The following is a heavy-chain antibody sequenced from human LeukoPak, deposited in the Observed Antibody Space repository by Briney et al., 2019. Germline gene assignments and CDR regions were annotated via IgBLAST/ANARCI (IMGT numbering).Heavy chain of an antibody. CDR3: ARERYCSSTSCYLVGY. CDR1: GFTFSSYA. D-gene: IGHD2-2*01. J-gene: IGHJ4*02. Sequence: GGSLRLSCAASGFTFSSYAMHWVRQAPGKGLEWVAVISYDGSNKYYADSVKGRFTISRDNSKNTLYLQMNSLRAEDTAVYYCARERYCSSTSCYLVGYWGQGTLVTVSS. CDR2: ISYDGSNK. V-gene: IGHV3-30-3*01.